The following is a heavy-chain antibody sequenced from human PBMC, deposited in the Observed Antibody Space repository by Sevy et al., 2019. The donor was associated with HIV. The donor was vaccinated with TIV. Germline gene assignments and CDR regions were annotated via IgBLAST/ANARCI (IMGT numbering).Heavy chain of an antibody. Sequence: SETLSLTCTVSGGSISSSSYYWGWIRQPPGKGLEWIGSIYYSGSTYYNPSLKSRITISVGTSKNRFSLKLSSVTAADTAVYYCSRHLLGELSLPPWWFDYWGQGTLVTVSS. D-gene: IGHD3-16*02. V-gene: IGHV4-39*01. CDR2: IYYSGST. CDR3: SRHLLGELSLPPWWFDY. CDR1: GGSISSSSYY. J-gene: IGHJ4*02.